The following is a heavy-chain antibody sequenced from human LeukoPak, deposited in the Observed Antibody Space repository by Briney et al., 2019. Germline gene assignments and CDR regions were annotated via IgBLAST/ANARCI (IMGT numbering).Heavy chain of an antibody. CDR1: GGSLSSTSYY. CDR2: FYYGGST. CDR3: ARLSPSPCILLPGTVDY. J-gene: IGHJ4*02. Sequence: SESLSLTCAVSGGSLSSTSYYSGWIRPPPGKGLEWIGTFYYGGSTYYNQSLKRQVTISVDTPKNQFSLNLSSVTAPDTAVYCCARLSPSPCILLPGTVDYWGQGTLVTVSP. D-gene: IGHD2/OR15-2a*01. V-gene: IGHV4-39*01.